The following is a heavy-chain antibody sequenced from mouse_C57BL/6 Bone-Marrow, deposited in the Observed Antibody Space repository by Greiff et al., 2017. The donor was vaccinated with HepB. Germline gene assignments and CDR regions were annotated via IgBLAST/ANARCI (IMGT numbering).Heavy chain of an antibody. D-gene: IGHD2-5*01. CDR3: AAYYSNYEY. CDR2: IDPSDSYT. Sequence: QVQLQQPGAELVRPGTSVKLSCKASGYTFTSYWMHWVKQRPGQGLEWIGVIDPSDSYTNYNQKFKGKATLTVDTSSSTAYMQLSSLTSEDSAVYYCAAYYSNYEYWGQGTTLTVSS. V-gene: IGHV1-59*01. CDR1: GYTFTSYW. J-gene: IGHJ2*01.